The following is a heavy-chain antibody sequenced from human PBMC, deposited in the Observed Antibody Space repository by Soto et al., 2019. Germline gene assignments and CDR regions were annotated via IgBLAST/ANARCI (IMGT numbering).Heavy chain of an antibody. V-gene: IGHV4-39*01. CDR3: ARRERYKGTSGWFDP. CDR1: GGSINDFAYY. Sequence: LSLTCTVSGGSINDFAYYWGWIRQPPGKGLEWIGTVYHNENTYYNPSLKSRVTISVDTAKNQFSLNLRSVTAADTAIYFCARRERYKGTSGWFDPWGQGALVTVSS. J-gene: IGHJ5*02. CDR2: VYHNENT. D-gene: IGHD5-12*01.